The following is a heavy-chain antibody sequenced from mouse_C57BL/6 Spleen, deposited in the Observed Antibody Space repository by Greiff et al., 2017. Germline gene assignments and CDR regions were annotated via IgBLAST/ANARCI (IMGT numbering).Heavy chain of an antibody. D-gene: IGHD2-4*01. Sequence: VQLQQSGTVLARPGASVKMSCKTSGYTFTSYWMHWVKQRPGQGLEWIGAIYPGNSDTSYNQKFKGKAKLTAVTSASTAYMELSSLTNEDSAVYYCTKGDYDGASWFAYWGQGTLVTVSA. J-gene: IGHJ3*01. CDR1: GYTFTSYW. V-gene: IGHV1-5*01. CDR3: TKGDYDGASWFAY. CDR2: IYPGNSDT.